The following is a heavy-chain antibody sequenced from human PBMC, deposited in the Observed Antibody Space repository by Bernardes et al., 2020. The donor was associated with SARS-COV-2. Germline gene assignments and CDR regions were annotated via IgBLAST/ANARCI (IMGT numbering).Heavy chain of an antibody. D-gene: IGHD6-19*01. Sequence: SGPTLGKPTQTLTLTCTFPGFSLSTSGLRVSWIRQPPGKALEWLARIDWDDDKFYNTSLKTRLTISKDTSKNQVVLTMTNMDPVDTATYYCALCMGARSGLENWRQGTLVTVSS. J-gene: IGHJ4*02. CDR1: GFSLSTSGLR. V-gene: IGHV2-70*04. CDR2: IDWDDDK. CDR3: ALCMGARSGLEN.